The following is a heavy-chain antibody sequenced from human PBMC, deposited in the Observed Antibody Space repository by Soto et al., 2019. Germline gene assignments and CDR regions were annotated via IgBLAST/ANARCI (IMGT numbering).Heavy chain of an antibody. V-gene: IGHV1-3*01. D-gene: IGHD3-10*01. J-gene: IGHJ5*02. CDR1: GYTFTSYA. Sequence: QVQLVQSGAEVKKPGASVKVSCKASGYTFTSYAMHWVRQAPGQRLEWMGWINAGNGNTKYSQKFQGRVTITRDTTAXXAYMELSSLRSEDTAVYYCARDRRVWFGELCWFDPWGQGTLVTVSS. CDR3: ARDRRVWFGELCWFDP. CDR2: INAGNGNT.